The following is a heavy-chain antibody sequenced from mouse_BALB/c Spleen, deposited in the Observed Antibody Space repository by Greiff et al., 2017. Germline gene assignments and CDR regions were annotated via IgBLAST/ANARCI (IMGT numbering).Heavy chain of an antibody. Sequence: QVQLQQSGPELMKPGASVKISCKATGYSFSSYWIKWVKQRPGHGLEWIGEILPGSGSTNYNEKFKGKATFTADTSSNTAYMQLSSLTSEDSAVYYCARSAAYDYFDYWGQGTTLTVSS. CDR1: GYSFSSYW. CDR2: ILPGSGST. J-gene: IGHJ2*01. D-gene: IGHD2-3*01. CDR3: ARSAAYDYFDY. V-gene: IGHV1-9*01.